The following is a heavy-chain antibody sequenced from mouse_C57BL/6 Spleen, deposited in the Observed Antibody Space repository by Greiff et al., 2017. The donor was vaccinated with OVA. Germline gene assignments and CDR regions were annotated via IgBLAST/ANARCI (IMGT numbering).Heavy chain of an antibody. J-gene: IGHJ4*01. CDR3: AREEGLGLGAMDY. CDR1: GYTFTSYW. V-gene: IGHV1-50*01. CDR2: IDPSDSYT. Sequence: VQLQQPGAELVKPGASVKLSCKASGYTFTSYWMQCVKQRPGQGLEWIGEIDPSDSYTNYNQKFKGKATLTVDTSSSTAYMQLSSLTSEDSAVYYCAREEGLGLGAMDYWGQGTSVTVSS. D-gene: IGHD3-1*01.